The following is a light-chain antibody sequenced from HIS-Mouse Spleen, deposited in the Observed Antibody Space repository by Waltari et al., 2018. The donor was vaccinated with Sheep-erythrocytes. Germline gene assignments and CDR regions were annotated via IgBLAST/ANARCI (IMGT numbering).Light chain of an antibody. CDR1: SSAVGGYNY. J-gene: IGLJ1*01. Sequence: QSALTPPRSVSGSPGQSVTISCTGTSSAVGGYNYVSWHQQHPGKAPTLMTYDVSKRPSGVPDRFSGSKSGNTASLTISGLQAEDEADYYCCSYAGSYNHVFATGTKVTVL. CDR3: CSYAGSYNHV. CDR2: DVS. V-gene: IGLV2-11*01.